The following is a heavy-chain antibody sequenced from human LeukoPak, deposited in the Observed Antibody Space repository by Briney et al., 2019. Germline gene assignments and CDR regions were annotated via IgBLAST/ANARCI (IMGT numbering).Heavy chain of an antibody. CDR1: GFTFSRSG. J-gene: IGHJ4*02. D-gene: IGHD4-17*01. Sequence: GRSLRLSCAAPGFTFSRSGMHWVRQAPGKGLERVAVISFDGRTNYYADSVKGRFTISRDNSNKTLFLQMNSLRAEDTALYYCAKDWLSVTIFDSWGQGTLVTVSS. V-gene: IGHV3-30*18. CDR3: AKDWLSVTIFDS. CDR2: ISFDGRTN.